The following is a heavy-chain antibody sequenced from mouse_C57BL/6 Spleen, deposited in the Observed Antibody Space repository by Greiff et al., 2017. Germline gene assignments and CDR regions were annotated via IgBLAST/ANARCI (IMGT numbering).Heavy chain of an antibody. J-gene: IGHJ4*01. Sequence: VQLQQSGPELVKPGASVTIPCKASGYTFTDYNMDWVKQSHGQSLEWIGDINPNNGGTIYNQKFKGKATLTVDKSSSTAYMELRSLTSEDTAVXYCERGGYYGSSYAMDDWGQGTSVTVSS. CDR3: ERGGYYGSSYAMDD. V-gene: IGHV1-18*01. CDR1: GYTFTDYN. CDR2: INPNNGGT. D-gene: IGHD1-1*01.